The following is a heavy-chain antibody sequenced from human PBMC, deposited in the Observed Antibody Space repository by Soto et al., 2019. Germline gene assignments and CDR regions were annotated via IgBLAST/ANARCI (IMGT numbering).Heavy chain of an antibody. CDR1: GFTFSNYG. CDR3: AKDRGTAMAFFDY. J-gene: IGHJ4*01. CDR2: ISYDGSNK. D-gene: IGHD2-2*01. V-gene: IGHV3-30*18. Sequence: PGGSLRLSCAASGFTFSNYGMHWVRQAPGKGLEWVAIISYDGSNKYCGNSVKGRFTISRDNSKNMLYLRMNGLRAEDTAVYHCAKDRGTAMAFFDYWGQGTLVTVSS.